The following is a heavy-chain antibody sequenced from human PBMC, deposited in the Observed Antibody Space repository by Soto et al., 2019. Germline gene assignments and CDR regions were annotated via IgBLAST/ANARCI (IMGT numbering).Heavy chain of an antibody. D-gene: IGHD3-9*01. Sequence: QSGRSLRLSCAASAFTFSRYWMHWVRQAPGRRLVWVSRINSAGSSTSYADSVKGRFTISRDNAKNTMYLQMNSMRAEDTAVYSCARDRYFDWLFPYYYYHCMEVWGQGTTVTVSS. CDR2: INSAGSST. V-gene: IGHV3-74*01. J-gene: IGHJ6*02. CDR1: AFTFSRYW. CDR3: ARDRYFDWLFPYYYYHCMEV.